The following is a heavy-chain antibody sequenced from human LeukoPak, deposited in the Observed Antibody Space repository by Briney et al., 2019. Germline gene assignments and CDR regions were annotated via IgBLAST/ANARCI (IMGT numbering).Heavy chain of an antibody. J-gene: IGHJ4*02. V-gene: IGHV1-46*01. D-gene: IGHD3-22*01. CDR1: GYTFTSYY. Sequence: ASVKVSCKASGYTFTSYYMHWVRQAPGQGLEWMGIINPSGGSTSYAQKFQGRVTMTRDTSTSTVYMELSSLRSEDTAVYYCARGPISRYYYDSSGSRFDYWGQGTLVTVSS. CDR3: ARGPISRYYYDSSGSRFDY. CDR2: INPSGGST.